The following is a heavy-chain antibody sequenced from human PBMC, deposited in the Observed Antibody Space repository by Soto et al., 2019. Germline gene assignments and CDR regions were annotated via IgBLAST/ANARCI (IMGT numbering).Heavy chain of an antibody. Sequence: QITLKESGPTLVKPTQTLTLTCTFSGFSLSTSGVGVGWIRQPPEKALEWLALLYWNDDKRYSPSLKSRLTITKDTSKSQVVLTMSNMDPVDTAISYCFSGSFPNWFDPWVQGILVIVSS. CDR3: FSGSFPNWFDP. J-gene: IGHJ5*02. CDR2: LYWNDDK. CDR1: GFSLSTSGVG. D-gene: IGHD3-10*01. V-gene: IGHV2-5*01.